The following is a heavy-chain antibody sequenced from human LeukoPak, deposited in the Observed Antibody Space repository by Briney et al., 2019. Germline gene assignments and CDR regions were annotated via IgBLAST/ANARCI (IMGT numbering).Heavy chain of an antibody. Sequence: GGSLRLSCAASGFTFSSYSMNWVRQAPGKGLEWVSSISSSSSYIYYAGSVKGRFTISRDNAKNSLYLQMNSLRAEDTAVYYCARDFRGYSYGSWGQGTLVTVSS. CDR1: GFTFSSYS. CDR3: ARDFRGYSYGS. D-gene: IGHD5-18*01. V-gene: IGHV3-21*01. CDR2: ISSSSSYI. J-gene: IGHJ5*02.